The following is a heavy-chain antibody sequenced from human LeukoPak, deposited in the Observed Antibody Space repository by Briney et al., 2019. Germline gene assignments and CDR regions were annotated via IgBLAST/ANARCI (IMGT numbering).Heavy chain of an antibody. V-gene: IGHV4-59*02. D-gene: IGHD1-26*01. CDR1: GGSVSSYY. J-gene: IGHJ4*02. CDR3: AKDPIVGATGGYFDY. CDR2: IYYSGST. Sequence: SETLSLTCTVSGGSVSSYYWSWIRQPPGKGLEWIAYIYYSGSTKYNPSLKSRVTISLDRSKNQFSLKLSSVTAADTAVYYCAKDPIVGATGGYFDYWGQGSLVTVSS.